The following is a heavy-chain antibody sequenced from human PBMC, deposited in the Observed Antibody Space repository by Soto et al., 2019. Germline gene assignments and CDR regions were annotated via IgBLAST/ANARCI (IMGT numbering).Heavy chain of an antibody. V-gene: IGHV3-30-3*01. CDR1: GLTFSSYA. D-gene: IGHD3-22*01. CDR3: ARDRWYYDSSGLLY. J-gene: IGHJ4*02. Sequence: GGSLRLSCAASGLTFSSYAMHWVRQAPGKGLEWVAVISYDGSNKNHADSVKGRFTISRDNSKNTLYLQMNSLRAEDTAVYYCARDRWYYDSSGLLYWGQGTLVTVSS. CDR2: ISYDGSNK.